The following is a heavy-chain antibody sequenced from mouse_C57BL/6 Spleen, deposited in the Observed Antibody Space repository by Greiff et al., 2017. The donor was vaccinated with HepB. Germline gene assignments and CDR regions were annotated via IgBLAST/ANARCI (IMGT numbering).Heavy chain of an antibody. CDR3: ERGVTKGG. CDR1: GFTFSSYA. J-gene: IGHJ4*01. D-gene: IGHD2-13*01. V-gene: IGHV5-4*01. CDR2: ISDGGSYT. Sequence: EVQVVESGGGLVKPGGSLKLSCAASGFTFSSYAMAWVRQTPEKRLEWVATISDGGSYTYYPDNVKGRVTISRDNAKNNLYLQMSHLKSEDTAMYYCERGVTKGGRGKGTSVTV.